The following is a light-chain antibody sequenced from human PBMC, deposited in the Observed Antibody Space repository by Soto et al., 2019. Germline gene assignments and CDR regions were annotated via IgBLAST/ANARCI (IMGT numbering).Light chain of an antibody. V-gene: IGLV2-18*02. CDR1: SSDVGSSNG. CDR2: DVI. CDR3: SSYTTSSTYV. Sequence: QSALAQPPSVSGSPGQSVTISCTGTSSDVGSSNGVSWYQQPPGTAPKLMIYDVINRPSGVPDRFSGSKSGNTASLTISGLQAEDEADYYCSSYTTSSTYVFGTGTKVTVL. J-gene: IGLJ1*01.